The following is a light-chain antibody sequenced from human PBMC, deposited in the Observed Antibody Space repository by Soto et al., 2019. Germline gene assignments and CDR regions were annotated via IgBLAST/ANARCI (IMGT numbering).Light chain of an antibody. V-gene: IGKV3-20*01. Sequence: ENVLTQSPATLSLSPGERATLSCRASQTVGSSYLAWYQQKPGQAPRLLIYGASNRATGIPDRFSGSGSGTDFTLTISRLEPEDFAVYYCQQYGSSGTFGQGTKVDIK. CDR1: QTVGSSY. J-gene: IGKJ1*01. CDR3: QQYGSSGT. CDR2: GAS.